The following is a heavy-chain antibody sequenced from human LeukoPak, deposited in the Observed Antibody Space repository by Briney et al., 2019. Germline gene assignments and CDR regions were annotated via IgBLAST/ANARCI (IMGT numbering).Heavy chain of an antibody. D-gene: IGHD6-19*01. CDR2: IIPIFGTA. Sequence: SVKVSCKASGGTFSSYAISWVRQAPGQGLEWMGGIIPIFGTANYAQKFQGRVTITTDESTSTAYMELRSLRSDDTAVYYCARDYSPSIAVAGTGYWGQGTLVTVSS. CDR1: GGTFSSYA. CDR3: ARDYSPSIAVAGTGY. V-gene: IGHV1-69*05. J-gene: IGHJ4*02.